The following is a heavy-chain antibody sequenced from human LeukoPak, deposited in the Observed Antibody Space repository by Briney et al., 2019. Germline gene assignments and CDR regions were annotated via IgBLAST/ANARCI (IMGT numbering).Heavy chain of an antibody. V-gene: IGHV1-18*01. CDR2: ISAYNGNT. CDR3: ARDLPQADAFDI. J-gene: IGHJ3*02. CDR1: GYTFTSYG. Sequence: ASVKVSCKASGYTFTSYGISWVRQAPGQGLEGMGWISAYNGNTNYAQKLQGRVTMTTDTSTSTAYMELRSLRSDDTAVYYCARDLPQADAFDIWGQGTMVTVSS.